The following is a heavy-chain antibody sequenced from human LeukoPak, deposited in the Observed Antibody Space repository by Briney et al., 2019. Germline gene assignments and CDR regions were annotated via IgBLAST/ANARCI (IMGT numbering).Heavy chain of an antibody. CDR1: GGSISGYY. J-gene: IGHJ4*02. D-gene: IGHD1-26*01. Sequence: PSETLSLTCTVSGGSISGYYWSWIRQSPGKGLEWIGYIYYSGSTNYNPSLKSRVTISVDTSKNQFSLKLSSVTAADTAVYYCARHSPGSLSGNYVLDYWGQGTLVTVSS. V-gene: IGHV4-59*08. CDR3: ARHSPGSLSGNYVLDY. CDR2: IYYSGST.